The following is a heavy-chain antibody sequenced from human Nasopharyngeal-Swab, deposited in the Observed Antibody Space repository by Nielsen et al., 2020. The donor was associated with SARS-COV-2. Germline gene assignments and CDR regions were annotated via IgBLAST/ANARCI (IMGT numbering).Heavy chain of an antibody. D-gene: IGHD6-13*01. V-gene: IGHV4-30-2*01. CDR2: INHSGST. CDR3: ARGGSSSWYYYYYGMDV. J-gene: IGHJ6*02. Sequence: LRLSCAVSGGSISSGGYSWSWIRQPPGKGLEWIGEINHSGSTNYNPSLKSRVTISVDTSKNQFSLKLSSVTAADTAVYYCARGGSSSWYYYYYGMDVWGQGTTVTVSS. CDR1: GGSISSGGYS.